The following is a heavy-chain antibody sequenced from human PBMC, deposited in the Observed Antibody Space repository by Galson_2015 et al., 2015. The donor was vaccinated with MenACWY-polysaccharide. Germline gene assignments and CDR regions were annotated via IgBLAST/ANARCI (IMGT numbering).Heavy chain of an antibody. Sequence: SLRLSCAASGFPFSDSWMTWIRQAPGKGLEWVATIKQSGSEKYYEDSVEGRSTVSRDNAKNSLYLQMNSLRAEDTAVYYCARARSWSGYFAFDFWGQGTMVTVSS. CDR3: ARARSWSGYFAFDF. J-gene: IGHJ3*01. V-gene: IGHV3-7*01. D-gene: IGHD3-3*01. CDR1: GFPFSDSW. CDR2: IKQSGSEK.